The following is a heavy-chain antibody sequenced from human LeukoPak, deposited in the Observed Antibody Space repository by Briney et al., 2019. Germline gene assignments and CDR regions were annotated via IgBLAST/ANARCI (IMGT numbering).Heavy chain of an antibody. J-gene: IGHJ4*02. CDR1: GGSISSSSYY. V-gene: IGHV4-39*01. D-gene: IGHD6-19*01. CDR2: IYYSGST. Sequence: PSETLSLTCTVSGGSISSSSYYWGWIRQPPGKGLEWIGSIYYSGSTYYNPSLKGRVTISVDTSKNQFSLKLSSVTAADTAVYYCARRGIAVAGTIYWGQGTLVTVSS. CDR3: ARRGIAVAGTIY.